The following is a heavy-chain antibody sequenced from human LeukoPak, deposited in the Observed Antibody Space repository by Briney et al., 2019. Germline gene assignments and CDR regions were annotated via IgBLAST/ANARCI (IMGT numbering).Heavy chain of an antibody. CDR3: ARRGSHYDFWSGIAYYMDV. J-gene: IGHJ6*03. D-gene: IGHD3-3*01. Sequence: PSEPLSLTCTVSGGSISSYYWSWIRQPPGKGLEWIGYIYYSGSTNYIPSLKSRVAISVDTYKNKFSLKLSSVAAADTDVYYCARRGSHYDFWSGIAYYMDVWGKGTTVTVSS. CDR2: IYYSGST. CDR1: GGSISSYY. V-gene: IGHV4-59*01.